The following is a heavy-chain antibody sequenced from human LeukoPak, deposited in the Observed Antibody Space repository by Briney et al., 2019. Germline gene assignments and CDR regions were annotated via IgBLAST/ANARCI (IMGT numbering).Heavy chain of an antibody. Sequence: ASVTVSCTASGYTFTSYGISWVRQAPGQGLEWMGWISAYNGNTNYAQKLQGRVTMTTDTSTSTAYMELRSLRSDDTAVYYCARVQSGWLQPGDAFDIWGQGTMVTVSS. V-gene: IGHV1-18*01. CDR1: GYTFTSYG. CDR2: ISAYNGNT. J-gene: IGHJ3*02. D-gene: IGHD5-24*01. CDR3: ARVQSGWLQPGDAFDI.